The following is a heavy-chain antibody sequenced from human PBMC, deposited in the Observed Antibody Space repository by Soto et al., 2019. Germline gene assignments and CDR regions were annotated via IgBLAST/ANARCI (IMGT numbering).Heavy chain of an antibody. CDR3: ARDRGPFYDSSGYYANYFDY. Sequence: QVQLVESGGGLVQPGRSLRLSCAASGFSFTNYAMHWVRQAPGKGLEWVAVISYDGINKYFADSVKGRFTISRDNSKNTLYLQMNSLRAEDTALYYCARDRGPFYDSSGYYANYFDYWGQGTLVTVSS. CDR1: GFSFTNYA. J-gene: IGHJ4*02. CDR2: ISYDGINK. V-gene: IGHV3-30-3*01. D-gene: IGHD3-22*01.